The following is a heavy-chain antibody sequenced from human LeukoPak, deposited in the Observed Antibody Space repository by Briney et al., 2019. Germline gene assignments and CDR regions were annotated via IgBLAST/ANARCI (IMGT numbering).Heavy chain of an antibody. Sequence: NPSETLSLACTVSGGSISSYYWSWIRQPAGKGLEWIGRIYTSGSTNYNPSLKSRVTMSVDTSKNQFSLKLSSVTAADTAVYYCARDEVPLDYGDYDPTGAMVPGYWGQGTLVTVSS. CDR1: GGSISSYY. CDR3: ARDEVPLDYGDYDPTGAMVPGY. D-gene: IGHD4-17*01. J-gene: IGHJ4*02. V-gene: IGHV4-4*07. CDR2: IYTSGST.